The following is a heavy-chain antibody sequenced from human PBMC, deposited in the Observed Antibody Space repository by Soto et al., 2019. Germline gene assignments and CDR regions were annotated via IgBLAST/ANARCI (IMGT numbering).Heavy chain of an antibody. CDR3: ARVWAGLLGYSYGSDAFDI. V-gene: IGHV1-8*01. CDR2: MNPNSGNT. D-gene: IGHD5-18*01. Sequence: QVQLVQSGAEVTKPGASVKVSCKASGYTFTSYDINWVRQATGQGLEWMGWMNPNSGNTGYAQKFQGRVTMTRNTSISTAYMELSSLRSEDTAVYYWARVWAGLLGYSYGSDAFDIWGQGTMVTVSS. J-gene: IGHJ3*02. CDR1: GYTFTSYD.